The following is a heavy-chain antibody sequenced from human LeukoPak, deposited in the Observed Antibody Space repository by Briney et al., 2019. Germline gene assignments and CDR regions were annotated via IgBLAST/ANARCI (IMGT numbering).Heavy chain of an antibody. CDR3: ARSRETYYYESSGYFPNWFDP. V-gene: IGHV4-4*07. CDR1: GVSISTYY. D-gene: IGHD3-22*01. Sequence: PSETLSLTCTVSGVSISTYYWTWIRQPAGKGLEWIGHTYPSGSTNYNPSLKSRVTMSVDTSKNQFSLKLSSVTAADTAVYYCARSRETYYYESSGYFPNWFDPWGQGTLVTVSS. J-gene: IGHJ5*02. CDR2: TYPSGST.